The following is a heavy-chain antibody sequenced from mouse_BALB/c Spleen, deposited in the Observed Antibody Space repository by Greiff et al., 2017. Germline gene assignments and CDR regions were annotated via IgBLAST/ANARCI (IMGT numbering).Heavy chain of an antibody. CDR3: ARGDGNYGAWFAY. J-gene: IGHJ3*01. CDR1: GYTFTSYW. CDR2: INPSNGRT. Sequence: QVQLQQPGAELVKPGASVKLSCKASGYTFTSYWMHWVKQRPGQGLEWIGEINPSNGRTNYNEKFKSKATLTVDKSSSTAYMQLSSLTSEDSAVYYCARGDGNYGAWFAYWGQGTLVTVSA. V-gene: IGHV1S81*02. D-gene: IGHD2-1*01.